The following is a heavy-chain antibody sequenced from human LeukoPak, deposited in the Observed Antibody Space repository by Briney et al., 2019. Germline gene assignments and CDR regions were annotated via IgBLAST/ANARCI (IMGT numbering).Heavy chain of an antibody. V-gene: IGHV4-4*02. Sequence: SETLSLTCAVSGGSISSSNWWSWVRQPPGKGLEWIGEIYHSGSTNYNPSLKSRVTISVDRSKNQFSLKLSSVTAADTAVYYCARGVFYDYVWGSYRNHFDYWGQGTLVTVSS. J-gene: IGHJ4*02. CDR3: ARGVFYDYVWGSYRNHFDY. CDR1: GGSISSSNW. CDR2: IYHSGST. D-gene: IGHD3-16*02.